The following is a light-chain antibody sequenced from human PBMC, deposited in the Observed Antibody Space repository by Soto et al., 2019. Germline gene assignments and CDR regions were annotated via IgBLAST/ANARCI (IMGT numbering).Light chain of an antibody. J-gene: IGKJ1*01. V-gene: IGKV3-11*01. CDR2: GAS. CDR1: QSVGTN. CDR3: QQRSNWPPT. Sequence: EIVLTLSPGSVSLPPLEGASRSCMASQSVGTNLLWYQHQPGQATRPLIYGASIRATGIPARFSGSGSGTDFTLTSSSLEPEDFAVYYCQQRSNWPPTFGQGTKVDIK.